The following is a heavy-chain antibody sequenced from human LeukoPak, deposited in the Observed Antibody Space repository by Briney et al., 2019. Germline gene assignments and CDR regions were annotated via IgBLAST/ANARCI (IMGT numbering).Heavy chain of an antibody. J-gene: IGHJ4*02. CDR3: ARSRIAVAGTFDY. CDR1: GYSFTSYW. CDR2: IYPGDSDT. Sequence: GESLKISCKGSGYSFTSYWIGWVRQMPGKGLEWMGIIYPGDSDTRYGPSFQGQVTISADKSISTAYLQWSSLKASDTAMYYCARSRIAVAGTFDYWGQGTLVTVSS. D-gene: IGHD6-19*01. V-gene: IGHV5-51*01.